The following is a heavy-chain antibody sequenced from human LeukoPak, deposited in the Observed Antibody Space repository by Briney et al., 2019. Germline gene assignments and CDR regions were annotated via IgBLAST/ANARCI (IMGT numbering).Heavy chain of an antibody. V-gene: IGHV1-2*02. D-gene: IGHD2-15*01. CDR1: GYTFTGDY. CDR2: INPNSGGT. CDR3: ARGWQLLLLPDFDY. Sequence: ASVKVSCKASGYTFTGDYMHWVRQAPGQGLEWMGWINPNSGGTNYAQKFQGRVTMTRDTSISTAYMELSRLRSDDTAVYYCARGWQLLLLPDFDYWGQGTLVTVSS. J-gene: IGHJ4*02.